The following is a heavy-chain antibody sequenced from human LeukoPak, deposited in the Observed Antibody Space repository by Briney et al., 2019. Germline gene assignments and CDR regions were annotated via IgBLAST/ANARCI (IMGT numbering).Heavy chain of an antibody. J-gene: IGHJ4*02. CDR2: IYTSGST. V-gene: IGHV4-4*07. D-gene: IGHD4-17*01. CDR3: ARFYGDYFFDY. CDR1: GGSISSYY. Sequence: SETLSLTCAVSGGSISSYYWSWFRQPAGKGLEWIGRIYTSGSTNYNPSLKSRVTMSVDTSKNQFSLKLTSVTAADTAVYYCARFYGDYFFDYWGQGTLVTVSS.